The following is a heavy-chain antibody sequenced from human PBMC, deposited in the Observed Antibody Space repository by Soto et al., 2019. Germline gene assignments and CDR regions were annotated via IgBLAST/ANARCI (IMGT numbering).Heavy chain of an antibody. CDR2: INPNNGGT. D-gene: IGHD3-9*01. J-gene: IGHJ3*02. CDR3: ARDSYYDTLTGYSRNAFDI. Sequence: QVQLVQSGAEVKKPGASVKVSCKASGYTFTGHYMHWVRQAPGQGLEWMGWINPNNGGTIYAQKFQARVTMTRDTSTTTACMELSRLRSDDTAVYYCARDSYYDTLTGYSRNAFDIWGQGTMVTVSS. CDR1: GYTFTGHY. V-gene: IGHV1-2*02.